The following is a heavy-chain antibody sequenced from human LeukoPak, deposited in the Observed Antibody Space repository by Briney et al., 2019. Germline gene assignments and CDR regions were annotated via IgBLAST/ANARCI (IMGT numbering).Heavy chain of an antibody. J-gene: IGHJ6*02. V-gene: IGHV4-59*08. Sequence: SETLSLTCTVSGGSISSYYWSWIRQPPGKGLEWIGYIHYSGSINYNPALKSRVTISVDTSKKQFSLKLSSVTAADTAVYYCARHVSGDYAWLDVWGQGTTHTVSS. CDR3: ARHVSGDYAWLDV. CDR1: GGSISSYY. CDR2: IHYSGSI. D-gene: IGHD4-17*01.